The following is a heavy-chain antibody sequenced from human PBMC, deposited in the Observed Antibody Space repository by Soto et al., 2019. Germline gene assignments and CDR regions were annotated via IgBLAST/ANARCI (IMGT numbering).Heavy chain of an antibody. V-gene: IGHV3-30*18. CDR3: AKHEEGNWFDP. J-gene: IGHJ5*02. CDR2: ISYDGSNK. Sequence: QVQLVESGGGVVQPGRSLRLSCAASGFTFSSYGMHWVRQAPGKGLEWVAVISYDGSNKYYADSVKGRFTISRDNSKNTLYRQMNSLRAEDTAVYYCAKHEEGNWFDPWGQGTPVTVSS. CDR1: GFTFSSYG.